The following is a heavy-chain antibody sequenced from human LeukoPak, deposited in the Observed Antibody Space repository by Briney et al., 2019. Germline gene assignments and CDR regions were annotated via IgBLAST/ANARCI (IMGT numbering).Heavy chain of an antibody. CDR1: GFTFSSYG. J-gene: IGHJ4*02. D-gene: IGHD4-17*01. Sequence: PGRSLRLSCAASGFTFSSYGMHWVRQAPGKGLEWVAVISYDGSNKYYADSVKGRFTISRDNSKNTLYLQMNSLRAEDTAVYYCARDKLRSMTTVTADWGQGTLVTVSS. CDR3: ARDKLRSMTTVTAD. V-gene: IGHV3-30*03. CDR2: ISYDGSNK.